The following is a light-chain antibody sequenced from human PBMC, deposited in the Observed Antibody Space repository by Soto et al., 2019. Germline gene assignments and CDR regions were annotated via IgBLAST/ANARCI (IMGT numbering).Light chain of an antibody. CDR2: GNR. J-gene: IGLJ1*01. Sequence: QSVLTQPPSVSGAPGQRVTISCTGTSSNIGAGYDVHWYQQFPGTAPKLLIYGNRNRPSGVPDRFSGSKSGTSASLAITGLQAEDEATYYCQSCDSSLSGSYVFGTGTKVTVL. CDR1: SSNIGAGYD. V-gene: IGLV1-40*01. CDR3: QSCDSSLSGSYV.